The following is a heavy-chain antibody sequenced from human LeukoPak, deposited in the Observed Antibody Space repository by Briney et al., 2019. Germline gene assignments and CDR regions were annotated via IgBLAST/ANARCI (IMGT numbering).Heavy chain of an antibody. CDR2: IIPILGIA. D-gene: IGHD5-18*01. V-gene: IGHV1-69*04. J-gene: IGHJ4*02. CDR1: GGTFSSHA. CDR3: ASQSGYSYAEPFDY. Sequence: SVKVSCKASGGTFSSHAISWVRQAPGQGLEWMGRIIPILGIANYAQKFQGRVTISTDKSTSTAYMELSSLRSDDTAVYYCASQSGYSYAEPFDYWGQGTLVTVSS.